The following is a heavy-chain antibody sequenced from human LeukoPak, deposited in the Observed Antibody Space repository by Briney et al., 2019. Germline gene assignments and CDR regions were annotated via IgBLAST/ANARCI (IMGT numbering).Heavy chain of an antibody. Sequence: GGSLRLSCAASGFTFDDYAMHWVRQAPGKGLEWVSGISWNSGSIGYADSVKGRFTISRDNAKNSLYLQMNSLRAEDMALYYCAKGEGYSYGTGWFDPWGQGTLVTVSS. J-gene: IGHJ5*02. V-gene: IGHV3-9*03. CDR3: AKGEGYSYGTGWFDP. CDR1: GFTFDDYA. CDR2: ISWNSGSI. D-gene: IGHD5-18*01.